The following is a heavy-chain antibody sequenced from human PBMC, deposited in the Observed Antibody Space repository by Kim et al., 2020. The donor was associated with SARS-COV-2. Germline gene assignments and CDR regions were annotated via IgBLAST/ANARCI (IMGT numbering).Heavy chain of an antibody. CDR1: GGSISSYY. J-gene: IGHJ3*02. Sequence: SETLSLTCTVSGGSISSYYWSWIRQPPGKGLEWIGYIYYSGSTNYNPSLKSRVTISVDTSKNQFSLKLSSVTAADTAVYYCARGPHVTPPIAAAATRAFDIWGQGTMVTVSS. D-gene: IGHD6-13*01. V-gene: IGHV4-59*13. CDR3: ARGPHVTPPIAAAATRAFDI. CDR2: IYYSGST.